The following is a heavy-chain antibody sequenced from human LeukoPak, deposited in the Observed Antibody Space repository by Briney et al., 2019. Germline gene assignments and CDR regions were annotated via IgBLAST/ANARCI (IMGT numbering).Heavy chain of an antibody. CDR1: GFTFSIYG. J-gene: IGHJ4*02. CDR2: IGIDGSDE. D-gene: IGHD2-21*01. V-gene: IGHV3-30*02. CDR3: TKDTGEGDF. Sequence: PVGSLRLSCATSGFTFSIYGMHWVRQFPGKGLEWVAFIGIDGSDEEYVDSVKGRFTISRDNSKNTLYLQMKNLRLEDTAMYYCTKDTGEGDFWGQGTLVTVSS.